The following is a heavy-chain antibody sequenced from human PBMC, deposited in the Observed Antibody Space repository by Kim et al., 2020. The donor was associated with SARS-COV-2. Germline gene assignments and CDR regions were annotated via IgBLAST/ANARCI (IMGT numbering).Heavy chain of an antibody. CDR3: ARQLLITTGFDY. V-gene: IGHV4-61*01. J-gene: IGHJ4*02. Sequence: SETLSLTCTVSGGSVSSGSYYWSWIRQPPGKGLEWIGYIYYSGRTNYNPSLKSRVTISVDTSKNQFSLKLSSVTAADTAVYYCARQLLITTGFDYWGQGTLVTVSS. CDR1: GGSVSSGSYY. D-gene: IGHD2-8*01. CDR2: IYYSGRT.